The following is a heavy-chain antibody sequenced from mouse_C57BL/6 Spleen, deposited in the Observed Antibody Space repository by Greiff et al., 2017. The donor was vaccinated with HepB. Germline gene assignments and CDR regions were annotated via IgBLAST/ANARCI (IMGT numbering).Heavy chain of an antibody. J-gene: IGHJ2*01. Sequence: QVHVKQPGAELVKPGASVKLSCKASGYTFTSYWMHWVKQRPGRGLEWIGRIDPNSGGTKYNEKFKSKATLTVDKPSSTAYMQLSSLTSEDSAVYYCARSTTVVAPFDYWGQGTTLTVSS. CDR3: ARSTTVVAPFDY. CDR1: GYTFTSYW. CDR2: IDPNSGGT. D-gene: IGHD1-1*01. V-gene: IGHV1-72*01.